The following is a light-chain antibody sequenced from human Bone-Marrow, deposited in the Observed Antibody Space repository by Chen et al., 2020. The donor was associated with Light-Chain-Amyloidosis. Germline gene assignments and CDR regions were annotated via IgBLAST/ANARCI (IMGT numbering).Light chain of an antibody. CDR3: QQYGDAPWT. CDR2: GAS. CDR1: QSIRSNF. Sequence: EVVLTQSPGTLSLSPGEGVTLSCRASQSIRSNFLAWNQQKPGQAPRLLIYGASTRASGIPDRFSGSGSGTDFTLSISRLEPEDCSVYYCQQYGDAPWTFGQGTKVEIK. J-gene: IGKJ1*01. V-gene: IGKV3-20*01.